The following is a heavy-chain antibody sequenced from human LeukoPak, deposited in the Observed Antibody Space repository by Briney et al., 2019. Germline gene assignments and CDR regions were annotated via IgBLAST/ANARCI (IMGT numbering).Heavy chain of an antibody. J-gene: IGHJ4*02. CDR3: ARAEYSSSSEELGY. CDR2: FYPSDSDT. CDR1: GYSFPSYW. D-gene: IGHD6-6*01. Sequence: GGSLKISCKGFGYSFPSYWTGWVRQMPGKGREWMGIFYPSDSDTRYSPSFQGQVTISADKSISTAYLQWSSLKASDTAMYYCARAEYSSSSEELGYWGQGTLVTVSS. V-gene: IGHV5-51*01.